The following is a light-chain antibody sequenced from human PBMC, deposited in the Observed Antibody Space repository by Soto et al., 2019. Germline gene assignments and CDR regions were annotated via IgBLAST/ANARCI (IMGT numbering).Light chain of an antibody. V-gene: IGKV1-33*01. CDR2: DAS. CDR3: QQYDDFPYT. J-gene: IGKJ2*01. CDR1: QDIDNN. Sequence: DIQMTQSPSSLSASVGDRVTITCQASQDIDNNLNWYQQRSGKAPKVLIYDASNLKGGVPSRFSGSGSGTDFTFTISSQQPEDIATYYCQQYDDFPYTFGQGTKLEI.